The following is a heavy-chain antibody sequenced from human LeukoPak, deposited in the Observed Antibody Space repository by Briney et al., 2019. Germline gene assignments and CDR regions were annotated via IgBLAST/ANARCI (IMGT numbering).Heavy chain of an antibody. D-gene: IGHD2-2*01. CDR3: TTGPYCSSTSCYASFDY. CDR1: GFTFSSYW. Sequence: PGGSLRLSCAASGFTFSSYWMSWVRQAPGKGLEWVANIKQDGSEKYYVDSVKGRFTISRDNAKNSLYPQMNSLKTEDTAVYYCTTGPYCSSTSCYASFDYWGQGTLVTVSS. J-gene: IGHJ4*02. CDR2: IKQDGSEK. V-gene: IGHV3-7*03.